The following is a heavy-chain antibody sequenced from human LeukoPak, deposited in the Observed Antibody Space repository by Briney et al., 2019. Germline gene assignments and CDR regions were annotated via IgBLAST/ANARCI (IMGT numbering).Heavy chain of an antibody. CDR1: GGSISTYY. CDR3: GARVEWGIYGWGRPDTFDI. Sequence: PSETLSLTCTVSGGSISTYYWSWIRQPPGKGLEWIGYIFYSGSTNYNPSLKSRVTISVDTSKNQFSLKLSSVTAADTAVYFCGARVEWGIYGWGRPDTFDIWGQGTMVTVSS. D-gene: IGHD3-10*01. V-gene: IGHV4-59*01. CDR2: IFYSGST. J-gene: IGHJ3*02.